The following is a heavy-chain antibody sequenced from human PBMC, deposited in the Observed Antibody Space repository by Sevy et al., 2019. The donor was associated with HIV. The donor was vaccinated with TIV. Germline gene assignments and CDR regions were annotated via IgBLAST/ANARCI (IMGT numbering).Heavy chain of an antibody. CDR2: INPNSGGT. CDR1: GYIFSDYH. V-gene: IGHV1-2*06. D-gene: IGHD7-27*01. CDR3: ARSTSDTETNFPPGNF. J-gene: IGHJ4*01. Sequence: ASVKVSCKSFGYIFSDYHINWVRQAPGQGLEWMGRINPNSGGTNFAQNFHGRITMTTDTSISTVYMDLARLTSDDTAEYYCARSTSDTETNFPPGNFWGQGTLVTVSS.